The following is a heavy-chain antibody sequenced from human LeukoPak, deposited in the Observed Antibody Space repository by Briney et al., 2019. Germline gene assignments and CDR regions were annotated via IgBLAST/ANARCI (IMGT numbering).Heavy chain of an antibody. J-gene: IGHJ5*02. V-gene: IGHV4-34*01. D-gene: IGHD4-17*01. CDR3: ARDERMTTVTRRSYCWFDP. CDR1: GGSFSGYY. CDR2: IYHSGST. Sequence: SETLSLTCAVYGGSFSGYYWSWIRQPPGKGLEWIGSIYHSGSTYYNPSLESRVTVSVDTSKNQFSLKLSSVTAADTAVYYCARDERMTTVTRRSYCWFDPWGQGTLVTVSS.